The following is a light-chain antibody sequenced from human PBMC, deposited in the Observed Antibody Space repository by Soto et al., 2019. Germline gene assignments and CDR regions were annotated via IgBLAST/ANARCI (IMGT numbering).Light chain of an antibody. CDR3: TSYTSSTTREV. CDR1: SSDVGGYNY. J-gene: IGLJ1*01. V-gene: IGLV2-14*01. Sequence: QSALTQPASVSGSPGQLITTSCTGTSSDVGGYNYVSWYQQHPGKAPKLMIYEVSNRPSGVSNRFSGSKSGHTSSLTISGPQSEDQAPYFCTSYTSSTTREVFGPGTKVPV. CDR2: EVS.